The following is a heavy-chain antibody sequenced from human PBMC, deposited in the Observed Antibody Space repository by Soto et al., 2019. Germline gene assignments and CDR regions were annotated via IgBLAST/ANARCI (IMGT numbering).Heavy chain of an antibody. J-gene: IGHJ6*02. V-gene: IGHV4-39*01. CDR1: SASISSSSYT. CDR3: ARLHGYCISSSCHGHYAMDV. Sequence: SETLSLTCTVSSASISSSSYTWGWIRQPPGEGLEWIGSIYYSGITYYNPSLNSRVTVSVDTSKNQFSLKVTSVTAADTAVYYCARLHGYCISSSCHGHYAMDVWGQGTTVTVSS. D-gene: IGHD2-2*01. CDR2: IYYSGIT.